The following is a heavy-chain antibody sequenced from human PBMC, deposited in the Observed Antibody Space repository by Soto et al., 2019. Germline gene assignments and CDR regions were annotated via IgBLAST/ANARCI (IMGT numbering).Heavy chain of an antibody. CDR1: GGSISSSSYY. J-gene: IGHJ3*02. V-gene: IGHV4-39*01. CDR2: IYYSGST. CDR3: GRAPLDAFDI. Sequence: SETLSLTCTVSGGSISSSSYYWGWIRQPPGKGLEWIGSIYYSGSTYYNPSLKSRVTISVDTFKNQFSLKLSSVTAADTALFYCGRAPLDAFDIWGQGTMVTVSS.